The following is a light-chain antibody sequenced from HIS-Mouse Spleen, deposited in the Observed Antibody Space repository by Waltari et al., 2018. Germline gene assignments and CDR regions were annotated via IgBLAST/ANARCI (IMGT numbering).Light chain of an antibody. CDR2: DVS. CDR3: CSYAGSSTWV. Sequence: QSALTQPRSVSGSPGQSVTIPCPGTSRYVGCYNSASWYQHHPGKAPKLMIYDVSKRPSGVPDRFSGSKSGNTASLTISGLQAEDEADYYCCSYAGSSTWVFGGGTKLTVL. V-gene: IGLV2-11*01. J-gene: IGLJ3*02. CDR1: SRYVGCYNS.